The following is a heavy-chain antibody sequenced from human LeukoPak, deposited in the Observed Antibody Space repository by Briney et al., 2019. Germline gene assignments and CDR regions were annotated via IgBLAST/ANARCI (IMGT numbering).Heavy chain of an antibody. J-gene: IGHJ4*02. CDR1: GFTFSSYA. CDR2: ISGSGGST. CDR3: AKDLLFITGVDY. D-gene: IGHD1-20*01. Sequence: TGGSLRLSCAASGFTFSSYAISWVRQAPGKGLEWVSAISGSGGSTYYADSVKGRFTISRDNSKNTLYLQMNSLRAEDTAVYYCAKDLLFITGVDYWGQGTLVTVSS. V-gene: IGHV3-23*01.